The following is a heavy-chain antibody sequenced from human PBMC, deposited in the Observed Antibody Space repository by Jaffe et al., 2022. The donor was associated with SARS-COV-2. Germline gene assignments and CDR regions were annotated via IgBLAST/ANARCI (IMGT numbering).Heavy chain of an antibody. D-gene: IGHD3-3*01. CDR1: GYTFTSYG. J-gene: IGHJ4*02. CDR2: ISAYNGNT. Sequence: QVQLVQSGAEVKKPGASVKVSCKASGYTFTSYGISWVRQAPGQGLEWMGWISAYNGNTNYAQKLQGRVTMTTDTSTSTAYMELRSLRSDDTAVYYCARARGFLEWLLYPGLPDYWGQGTLVTVSS. CDR3: ARARGFLEWLLYPGLPDY. V-gene: IGHV1-18*01.